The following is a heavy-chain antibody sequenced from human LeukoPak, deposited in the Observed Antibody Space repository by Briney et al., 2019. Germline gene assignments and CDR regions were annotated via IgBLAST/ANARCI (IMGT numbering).Heavy chain of an antibody. CDR1: GFTFSSYA. J-gene: IGHJ4*02. CDR2: ISGSGDST. Sequence: GGSLRLSCAASGFTFSSYAMSWVRQAPGKGLEWVSAISGSGDSTSYVDSVKGRFTISRDNSKNTLYLQMNSLRADDTAVYYCAQEGSSYRSDYWGQGTLVTVSS. D-gene: IGHD5-18*01. CDR3: AQEGSSYRSDY. V-gene: IGHV3-23*01.